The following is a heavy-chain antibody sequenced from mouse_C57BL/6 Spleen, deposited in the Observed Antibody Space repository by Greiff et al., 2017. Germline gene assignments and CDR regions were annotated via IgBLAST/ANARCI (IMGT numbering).Heavy chain of an antibody. Sequence: EVQLQQSGPELVKPGASVKISCKASGYTFTDYYMNWVKQSHGKSLEWIGDINPNNGGTSYNQKFKGKATLTVDKSSSKAYMKLPSLTSEDSAVYYWAIGGNYYAMDYWGQGTSVTVSS. CDR3: AIGGNYYAMDY. CDR1: GYTFTDYY. D-gene: IGHD3-3*01. V-gene: IGHV1-26*01. CDR2: INPNNGGT. J-gene: IGHJ4*01.